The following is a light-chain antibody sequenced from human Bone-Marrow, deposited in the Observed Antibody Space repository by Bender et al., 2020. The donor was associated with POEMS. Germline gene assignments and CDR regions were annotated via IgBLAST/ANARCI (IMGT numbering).Light chain of an antibody. Sequence: SYVLTQPPSVSVAPGKTARITCGGNNIGSKSVHWYHQRPGQAPVLVVYDDSDRPSGIPERFSGSNSGNTATLTISGTQPMDEADYYCQAWDGSAGAIFGGGTKLTVL. CDR2: DDS. CDR1: NIGSKS. J-gene: IGLJ2*01. CDR3: QAWDGSAGAI. V-gene: IGLV3-21*03.